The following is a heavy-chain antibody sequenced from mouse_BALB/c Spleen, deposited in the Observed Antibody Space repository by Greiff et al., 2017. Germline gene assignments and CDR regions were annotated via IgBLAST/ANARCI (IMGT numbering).Heavy chain of an antibody. Sequence: SGTVLARPGASVKMSCKASGYSFTSYWMHWVKQRPGQGLEWIGAIYPGNSDTSYNQKFKGKAKLTAVTSASTAYMELSSLTNEDSAVYYCTRRDYYGRREAMDYWGQGTSVTVSS. CDR1: GYSFTSYW. D-gene: IGHD1-1*01. V-gene: IGHV1-5*01. J-gene: IGHJ4*01. CDR3: TRRDYYGRREAMDY. CDR2: IYPGNSDT.